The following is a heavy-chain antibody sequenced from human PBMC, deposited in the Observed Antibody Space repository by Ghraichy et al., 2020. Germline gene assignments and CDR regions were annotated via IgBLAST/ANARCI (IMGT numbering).Heavy chain of an antibody. J-gene: IGHJ6*02. Sequence: SETLSLTCTVSGGSISSGGFNWSWIRQPAGKGLEWIGRNYISGRTNYNPSLKSRVTISADTSKNQISLKMSSVTPADTAVYYCAREGSDTTSWSYSYYYYGMDVWGQGTTVTVSS. CDR3: AREGSDTTSWSYSYYYYGMDV. V-gene: IGHV4-61*02. CDR2: NYISGRT. CDR1: GGSISSGGFN. D-gene: IGHD6-13*01.